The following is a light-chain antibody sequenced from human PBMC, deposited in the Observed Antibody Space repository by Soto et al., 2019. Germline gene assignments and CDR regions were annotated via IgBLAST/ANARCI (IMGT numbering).Light chain of an antibody. V-gene: IGKV3-15*01. CDR1: QSVSSN. CDR2: GAS. J-gene: IGKJ5*01. Sequence: VMTQSPATLSLSPGERATLSCSDSQSVSSNLAWYQQKPGQAPRLLIYGASTRATGIPARFSGSGSGTEFTLTISSLQSEDFAVYYCQKYNNWPPITFGKGTRLEIK. CDR3: QKYNNWPPIT.